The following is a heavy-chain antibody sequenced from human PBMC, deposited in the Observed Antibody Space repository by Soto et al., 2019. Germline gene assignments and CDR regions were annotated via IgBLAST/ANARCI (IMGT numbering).Heavy chain of an antibody. J-gene: IGHJ4*02. V-gene: IGHV3-72*01. CDR2: TRNKANSYTT. D-gene: IGHD3-22*01. CDR1: GFTLSDHY. Sequence: EVQLVASGGGLVQPGGSLRLSCAASGFTLSDHYMDWVRQTPGKGLEWVGRTRNKANSYTTEYAASVKGRFTISRDDSKNSLYLQMNSLHIEDTAVYFCARGDSSGYNNYWGQGTLVTVSA. CDR3: ARGDSSGYNNY.